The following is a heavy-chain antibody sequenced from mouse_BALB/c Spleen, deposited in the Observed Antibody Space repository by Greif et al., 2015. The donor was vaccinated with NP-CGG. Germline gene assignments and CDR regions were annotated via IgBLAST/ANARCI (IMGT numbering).Heavy chain of an antibody. D-gene: IGHD3-2*01. V-gene: IGHV5-6*01. J-gene: IGHJ2*01. CDR1: GFTFSSYG. Sequence: EVKLMESGGDLVKPGGSLKLSCAASGFTFSSYGMSWVRQTPDKRLEWVATISSGGSYTYYPDSVKGRFTISRDNAKNTLYLQMSSLKSEDTAMYYCARGDSSGLDYWGQGTTLTVSS. CDR2: ISSGGSYT. CDR3: ARGDSSGLDY.